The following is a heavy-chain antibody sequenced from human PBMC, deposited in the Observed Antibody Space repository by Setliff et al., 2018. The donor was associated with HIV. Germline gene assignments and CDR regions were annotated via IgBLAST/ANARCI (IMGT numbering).Heavy chain of an antibody. J-gene: IGHJ4*02. CDR1: GYSFTSYW. V-gene: IGHV5-51*01. CDR2: IYPSDSDT. CDR3: ARHEFGSGSYAVY. Sequence: GESLKISCKGSGYSFTSYWNAWVRQMPGKGLEWMGIIYPSDSDTRYSPSFQGQVTISVDKSITTAYLQWNSLRASDSAMYYCARHEFGSGSYAVYWGQGTLVTVSS. D-gene: IGHD3-10*01.